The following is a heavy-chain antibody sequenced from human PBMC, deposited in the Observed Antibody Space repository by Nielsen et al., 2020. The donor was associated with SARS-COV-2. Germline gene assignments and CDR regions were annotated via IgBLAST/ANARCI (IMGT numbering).Heavy chain of an antibody. V-gene: IGHV3-7*01. CDR3: VRDEVEMATTPGFDS. J-gene: IGHJ4*02. Sequence: GGSLRLSCAASEFTFTSHWMSWVRQAPGKGLEWVANIKPDGSEKYYVDSVRGRFTISRDNAKNSVYLQMNSLRAEDTAVYHCVRDEVEMATTPGFDSWGQGTLVTVSS. CDR2: IKPDGSEK. D-gene: IGHD5-24*01. CDR1: EFTFTSHW.